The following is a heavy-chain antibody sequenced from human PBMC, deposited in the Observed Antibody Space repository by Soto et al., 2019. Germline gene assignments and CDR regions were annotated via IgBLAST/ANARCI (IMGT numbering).Heavy chain of an antibody. J-gene: IGHJ6*03. D-gene: IGHD3-3*01. V-gene: IGHV7-4-1*01. Sequence: GASVKVSCKASGYTFTSYAMNWVRQAPGQGLEWMGWINTNTGNPTYAQGFTGRFVFSLDTSVSTAYLQICSLKAEDTAVYYCARDPGRRYYDFWSGYYGNYYYYMDVWGKGTTVTVSS. CDR2: INTNTGNP. CDR3: ARDPGRRYYDFWSGYYGNYYYYMDV. CDR1: GYTFTSYA.